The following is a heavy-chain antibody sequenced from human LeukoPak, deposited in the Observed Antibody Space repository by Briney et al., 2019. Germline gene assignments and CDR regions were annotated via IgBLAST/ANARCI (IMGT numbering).Heavy chain of an antibody. J-gene: IGHJ3*01. CDR2: ISYSGVT. V-gene: IGHV4-59*01. D-gene: IGHD3-10*01. CDR1: GGSISGYY. CDR3: AKTPIHFYDSGKPWWNWFDY. Sequence: SETLSLTCTVSGGSISGYYWTWIRLPPGKGLEWVGLISYSGVTKYNSSLQSRVTMSLDASNSQFSLKLSSVTAADTAIYYCAKTPIHFYDSGKPWWNWFDYWGQGAMVTVSS.